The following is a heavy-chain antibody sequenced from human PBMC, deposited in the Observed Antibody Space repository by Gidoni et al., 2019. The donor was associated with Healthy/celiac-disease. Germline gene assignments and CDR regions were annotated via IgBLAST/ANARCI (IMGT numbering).Heavy chain of an antibody. J-gene: IGHJ4*02. V-gene: IGHV3-23*01. D-gene: IGHD3-3*01. CDR3: AKEPLYDFWSGLYYFDY. Sequence: GRFTISRDNSKNTLYLQMNSLRAEDTAVYYCAKEPLYDFWSGLYYFDYWGQGTLVTVSS.